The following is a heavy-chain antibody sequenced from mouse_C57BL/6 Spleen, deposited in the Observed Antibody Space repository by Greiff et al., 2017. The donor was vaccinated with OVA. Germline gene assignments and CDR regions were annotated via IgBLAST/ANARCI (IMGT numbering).Heavy chain of an antibody. Sequence: EVKLQESGPGMVKPSQSLSLTCTVTGYSITSGYDWHWIRHFPGHKLEWMGYISYSGSTNYNPSLKSRISITHDTSKNHFFLKLNSVTTEDTATYYCARKDYGYFDYWGQGTTLTVSS. V-gene: IGHV3-1*01. D-gene: IGHD2-4*01. CDR3: ARKDYGYFDY. CDR1: GYSITSGYD. CDR2: ISYSGST. J-gene: IGHJ2*01.